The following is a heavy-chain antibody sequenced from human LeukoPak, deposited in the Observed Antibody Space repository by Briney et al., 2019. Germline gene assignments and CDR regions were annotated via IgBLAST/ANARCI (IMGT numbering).Heavy chain of an antibody. Sequence: SETLSLTCTVSGGSISSSSYYWGWIRQPPGKGLEWIGSIYYSGSTYYNPSLKSRVTISVDTSKNQFSLKLSSVAAADTAVYYCARLSGGSCCDYWGQGTLDTVSS. J-gene: IGHJ4*02. CDR2: IYYSGST. D-gene: IGHD2-15*01. CDR3: ARLSGGSCCDY. CDR1: GGSISSSSYY. V-gene: IGHV4-39*01.